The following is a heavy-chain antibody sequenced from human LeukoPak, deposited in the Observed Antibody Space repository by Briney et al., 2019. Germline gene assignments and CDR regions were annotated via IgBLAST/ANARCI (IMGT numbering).Heavy chain of an antibody. CDR3: ARGAYCGGDCYDAFDI. CDR1: GFTFSSYS. D-gene: IGHD2-21*01. J-gene: IGHJ3*02. V-gene: IGHV3-21*01. Sequence: PGGSLRLSCAGSGFTFSSYSMNWVRQAPGKGLEWVSSISSSSSYIYYADSVKGRFTVSRDNAKNSLYLQMNSLRAEDTAVYYCARGAYCGGDCYDAFDIWGQGTMVTVSS. CDR2: ISSSSSYI.